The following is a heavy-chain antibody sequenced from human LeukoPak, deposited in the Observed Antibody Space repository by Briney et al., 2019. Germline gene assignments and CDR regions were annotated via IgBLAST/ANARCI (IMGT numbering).Heavy chain of an antibody. V-gene: IGHV4-4*02. CDR2: IYHIGRT. Sequence: PSETLSLTCAVSGGSISSGNWWSWVRQPPGKGLEWIGEIYHIGRTNYNQSLKRRVTISLDKSKNPFSLNLSSVTAADTALYYCASSDGQPPRFDSSYDVFDYWGQGTLVTVSS. CDR3: ASSDGQPPRFDSSYDVFDY. J-gene: IGHJ4*02. CDR1: GGSISSGNW. D-gene: IGHD5-12*01.